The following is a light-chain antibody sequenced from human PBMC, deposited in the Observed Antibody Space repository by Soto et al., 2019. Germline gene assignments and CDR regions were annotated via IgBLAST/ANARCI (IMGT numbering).Light chain of an antibody. V-gene: IGKV1-39*01. CDR2: AAS. CDR3: QQSYSTPFT. J-gene: IGKJ3*01. Sequence: DIQMTQSPSSLSASVGDRVTITCRASQSISSYLNWYQQKPGKAPKPLIYAASSLQSGVPSRFSGSVSGTDFTLTISSLQREDFATYYCQQSYSTPFTFGHGTKVDIK. CDR1: QSISSY.